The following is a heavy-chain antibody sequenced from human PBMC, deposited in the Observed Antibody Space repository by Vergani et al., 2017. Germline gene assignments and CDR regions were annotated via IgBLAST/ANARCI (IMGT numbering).Heavy chain of an antibody. J-gene: IGHJ6*02. CDR1: GGSISSGSYY. Sequence: QVQLQESGPGLVRPSQTLSLTCTVPGGSISSGSYYWSWFRQPAGKGLEWIGRFYTGGGTSYNPSLKSRVTISVDTSKNPFSLQLSSVTAADTAVYYCARDPLYSTTWPFRLLDMDVWGQGTTVTVSS. CDR2: FYTGGGT. CDR3: ARDPLYSTTWPFRLLDMDV. D-gene: IGHD6-13*01. V-gene: IGHV4-61*02.